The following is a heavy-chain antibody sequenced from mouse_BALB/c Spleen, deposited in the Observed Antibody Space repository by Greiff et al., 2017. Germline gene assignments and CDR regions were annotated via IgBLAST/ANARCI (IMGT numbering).Heavy chain of an antibody. D-gene: IGHD2-3*01. V-gene: IGHV5-9-4*01. Sequence: VESGGGLVKPGGSLKLSCAASGFTFSSYAMSWVRQSPEKRLEWVAEISSGGSYTYYPDTVTGRFTISRDNAKNTLYLEMSSLRSEDTAMYYCARAIYDGYNYFDYWGQGTTLTVSS. CDR3: ARAIYDGYNYFDY. CDR2: ISSGGSYT. CDR1: GFTFSSYA. J-gene: IGHJ2*01.